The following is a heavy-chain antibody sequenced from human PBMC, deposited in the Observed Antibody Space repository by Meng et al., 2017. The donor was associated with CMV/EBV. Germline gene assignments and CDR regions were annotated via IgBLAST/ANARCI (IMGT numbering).Heavy chain of an antibody. J-gene: IGHJ4*02. CDR3: ARHTRFGVVISGVDY. Sequence: SVEVSCKASGGTFSSYAISWVRQAPGQGLEWMGGIIPIFGTANYAQKFQGRVTITTDESTSTAYMELSSLRSEDTAVYYCARHTRFGVVISGVDYWGQGTLVTVSS. V-gene: IGHV1-69*05. CDR1: GGTFSSYA. D-gene: IGHD3-3*01. CDR2: IIPIFGTA.